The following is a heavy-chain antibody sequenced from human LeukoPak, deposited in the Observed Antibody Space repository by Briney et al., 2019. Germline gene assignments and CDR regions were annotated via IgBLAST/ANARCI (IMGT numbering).Heavy chain of an antibody. J-gene: IGHJ3*02. CDR2: IYYSGST. V-gene: IGHV4-59*08. Sequence: SETLSLTCTVSGGSISSYYWSWIRQPPGKGLEWIGYIYYSGSTNYNPSLKSRVTISVDTSKNQFSLKLSSVTAADTAVYYCARHDCSGGSCYSLDAFDIWGQGTMVTVSS. CDR1: GGSISSYY. D-gene: IGHD2-15*01. CDR3: ARHDCSGGSCYSLDAFDI.